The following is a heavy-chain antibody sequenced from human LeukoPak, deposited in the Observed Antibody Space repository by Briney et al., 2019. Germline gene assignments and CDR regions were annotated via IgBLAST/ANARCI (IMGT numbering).Heavy chain of an antibody. J-gene: IGHJ5*02. Sequence: GGSLRLSCAASGVIFNNFAFHWVRQAPGKGLEWVAAVSYDGGNTYYADSVRGRLTISRDNSRNTLYLQMNSLRSDDTAVYYCAREGYSYGYQNNWFDPWGQGTLVTVSS. CDR2: VSYDGGNT. D-gene: IGHD5-18*01. V-gene: IGHV3-30-3*01. CDR3: AREGYSYGYQNNWFDP. CDR1: GVIFNNFA.